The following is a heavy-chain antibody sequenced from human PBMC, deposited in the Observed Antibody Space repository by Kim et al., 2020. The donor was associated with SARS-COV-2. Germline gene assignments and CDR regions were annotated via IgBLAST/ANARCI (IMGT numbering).Heavy chain of an antibody. J-gene: IGHJ6*02. V-gene: IGHV1-18*01. D-gene: IGHD6-13*01. CDR3: AREMRSSSWYVGYFYGVDV. CDR1: GYTFTTYG. CDR2: ISAYSGNS. Sequence: ASVKVSCKAFGYTFTTYGISWVRQAPGQGLEWMGWISAYSGNSNYAQNLQGRVTVTTDTSTSTAYMELRSLRSDDTAVYYCAREMRSSSWYVGYFYGVDVWCQGTTVTVSS.